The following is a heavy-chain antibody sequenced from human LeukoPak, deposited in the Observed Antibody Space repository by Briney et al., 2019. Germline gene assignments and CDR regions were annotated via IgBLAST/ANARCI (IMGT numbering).Heavy chain of an antibody. Sequence: PGGSLRLTCAASGFTFNSNAMSWVRQAPGKGLEWVSAIASGGSTYYADSVKGRFAISRDNSKNTLYLEMNSLRTEDTAIYFCASQRGHSYGAAERWGRGTLVTVSS. CDR3: ASQRGHSYGAAER. CDR1: GFTFNSNA. J-gene: IGHJ4*02. V-gene: IGHV3-23*01. D-gene: IGHD5-18*01. CDR2: IASGGST.